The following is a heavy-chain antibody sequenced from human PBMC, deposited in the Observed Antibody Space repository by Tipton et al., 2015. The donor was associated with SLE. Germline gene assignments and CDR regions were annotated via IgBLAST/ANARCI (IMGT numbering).Heavy chain of an antibody. D-gene: IGHD2-2*01. CDR2: ISYDGSNK. J-gene: IGHJ5*02. CDR1: GFTFSSYA. Sequence: SLRLSCAASGFTFSSYAMHWVRQAPGKGLEWVAVISYDGSNKYYADSVKGRFTISRDNSKNTLYLQMNSLRAEDTAVYYCAIGVVPAAKGAGWFDPWGQGTLVTVSS. V-gene: IGHV3-30-3*01. CDR3: AIGVVPAAKGAGWFDP.